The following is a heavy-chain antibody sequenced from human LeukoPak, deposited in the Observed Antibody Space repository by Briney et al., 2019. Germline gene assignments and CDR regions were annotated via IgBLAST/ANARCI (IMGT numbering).Heavy chain of an antibody. CDR3: ARVSRGVLDAFDF. J-gene: IGHJ3*01. Sequence: ASVKVSCKTSGYTFTAYYIHWVRQAPGQGLEWMGWINPNSGGIKYAQKFQGRVTMTRDTSINTAYMELSGLRSDDTAVYYCARVSRGVLDAFDFWGLGTLVIVSS. D-gene: IGHD3-10*01. CDR2: INPNSGGI. CDR1: GYTFTAYY. V-gene: IGHV1-2*02.